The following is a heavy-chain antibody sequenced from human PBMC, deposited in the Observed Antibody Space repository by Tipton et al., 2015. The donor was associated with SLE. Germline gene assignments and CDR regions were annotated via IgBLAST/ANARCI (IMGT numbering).Heavy chain of an antibody. CDR1: GGSFSGYY. J-gene: IGHJ4*02. Sequence: TLSLTCAVYGGSFSGYYWSWIRQPPGKGLEWIGEINHSGSTNYNPSPKSRVTISVDTSKNQFSLKLSSVTAADTAVYYCARHSVVDSSSPDYWGQGTLVTVSS. CDR2: INHSGST. D-gene: IGHD6-6*01. CDR3: ARHSVVDSSSPDY. V-gene: IGHV4-34*01.